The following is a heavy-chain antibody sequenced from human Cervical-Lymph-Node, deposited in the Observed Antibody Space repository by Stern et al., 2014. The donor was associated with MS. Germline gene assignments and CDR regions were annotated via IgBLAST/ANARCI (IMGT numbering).Heavy chain of an antibody. J-gene: IGHJ6*02. CDR2: INSGGSST. CDR3: ARSSGASGDAMDV. Sequence: EVQLVESGGGLLQPGGSLRLSCGASGFTFSTYWMHWVRQGPGKGLVWVSRINSGGSSTSYTDSVRGRFTISRDNAKNTVYLQMTSLRAEDMAVYYCARSSGASGDAMDVWGQGTTVTVSS. CDR1: GFTFSTYW. V-gene: IGHV3-74*02. D-gene: IGHD2-15*01.